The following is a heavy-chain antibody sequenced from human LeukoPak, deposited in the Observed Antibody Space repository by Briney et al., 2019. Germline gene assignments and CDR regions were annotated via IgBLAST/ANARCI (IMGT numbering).Heavy chain of an antibody. CDR2: ISYDGSNK. J-gene: IGHJ4*02. D-gene: IGHD3-22*01. V-gene: IGHV3-30-3*01. CDR3: ARDKHYYDGQNFDY. CDR1: GFTFSSYA. Sequence: GGSLRLSCAASGFTFSSYAMYWVRQAPGKGLEWVAVISYDGSNKYYADSVKGRFTISRDNSKNTLYLQMNSLRAEDTAVYYCARDKHYYDGQNFDYWGQGTLVTVSS.